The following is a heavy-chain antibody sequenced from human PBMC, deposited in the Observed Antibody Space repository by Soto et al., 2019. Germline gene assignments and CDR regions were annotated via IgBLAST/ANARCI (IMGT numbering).Heavy chain of an antibody. CDR2: TYYRSKWYN. D-gene: IGHD3-22*01. V-gene: IGHV6-1*01. CDR3: ARDYYDSSGYLNWFDP. CDR1: GVSVSSNIAA. J-gene: IGHJ5*02. Sequence: RTLSLTCAISGVSVSSNIAAWNWIRQSPSRGLEWLGRTYYRSKWYNDYAVSVKSRITINPDTAKNQFSLQLNPVTPEDTAVYYCARDYYDSSGYLNWFDPWGQGTLVTVSS.